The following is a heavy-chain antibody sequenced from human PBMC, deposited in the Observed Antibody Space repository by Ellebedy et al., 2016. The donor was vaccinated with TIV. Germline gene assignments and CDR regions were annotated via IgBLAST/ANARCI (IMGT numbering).Heavy chain of an antibody. CDR1: GFTVSNNY. D-gene: IGHD1-14*01. J-gene: IGHJ6*03. V-gene: IGHV3-66*01. CDR3: TKGKDRHYFYMDV. CDR2: IYSDGST. Sequence: GGSLRLSXAASGFTVSNNYMRWVRQAPGKGLEWISLIYSDGSTYYADSVKGRFTISRDNSKNTLYLQLNSLRAEDTAVYYCTKGKDRHYFYMDVWGKGTTVTVSS.